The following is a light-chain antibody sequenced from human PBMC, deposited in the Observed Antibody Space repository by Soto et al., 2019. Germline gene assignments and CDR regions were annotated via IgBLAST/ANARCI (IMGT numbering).Light chain of an antibody. CDR1: SSDIDYNY. Sequence: QSALTQPASVSGSPGQSITISCTGTSSDIDYNYVSWYQQEPGKAPKLLIYEVVNRPSGISNRFSASKSANTASLSISGLQAEDEAEYYCASYTTISTWVFGGGTKPTVL. V-gene: IGLV2-14*01. J-gene: IGLJ3*02. CDR3: ASYTTISTWV. CDR2: EVV.